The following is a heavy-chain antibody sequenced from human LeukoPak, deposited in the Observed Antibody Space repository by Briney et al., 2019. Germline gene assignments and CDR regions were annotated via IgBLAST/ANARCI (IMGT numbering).Heavy chain of an antibody. D-gene: IGHD5-12*01. V-gene: IGHV3-23*01. CDR3: AKDHSGYDARGYYFDY. Sequence: PGGSLRLSCAASGFTFSSYAMSWVRQAPGKGLEWVSAISGSGGSTYYADSVKGRFTISRDNSKNTLYLQMNSLRAEDTAVYHCAKDHSGYDARGYYFDYWGQGTLVTVSS. J-gene: IGHJ4*02. CDR2: ISGSGGST. CDR1: GFTFSSYA.